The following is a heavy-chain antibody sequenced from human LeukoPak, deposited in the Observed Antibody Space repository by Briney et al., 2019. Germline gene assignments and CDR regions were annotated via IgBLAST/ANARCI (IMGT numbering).Heavy chain of an antibody. V-gene: IGHV1-18*01. CDR2: ISAYNGDT. Sequence: AAVKVSCEASGFTFTSYGISWVRQAPGQGLEWMGWISAYNGDTNYAQKFRGRVTMTTDTSTSTAYMELRSLRSDDTAVYYCARDPDGAEDFDHWGQGTLVTVSS. D-gene: IGHD3-16*01. CDR1: GFTFTSYG. CDR3: ARDPDGAEDFDH. J-gene: IGHJ4*02.